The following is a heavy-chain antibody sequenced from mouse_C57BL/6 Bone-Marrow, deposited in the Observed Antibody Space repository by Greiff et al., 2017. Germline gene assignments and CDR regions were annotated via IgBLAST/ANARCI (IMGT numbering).Heavy chain of an antibody. CDR2: IHPNSGST. Sequence: QVQLQQPGAELVKPGASVKLSCKASGYTFTSYWMHWVKQRPGQGLEWIGMIHPNSGSTNYNEKFKSKATLTVDKSSSTAYMQLSSLTSEDSAVYYGARGKGGGDWYFDVWGTGTTVTVAS. J-gene: IGHJ1*03. CDR1: GYTFTSYW. D-gene: IGHD1-1*02. CDR3: ARGKGGGDWYFDV. V-gene: IGHV1-64*01.